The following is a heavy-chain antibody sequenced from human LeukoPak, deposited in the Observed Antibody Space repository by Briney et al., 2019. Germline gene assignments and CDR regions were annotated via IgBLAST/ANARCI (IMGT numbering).Heavy chain of an antibody. V-gene: IGHV4-4*07. D-gene: IGHD6-19*01. CDR2: IYTSGST. J-gene: IGHJ4*02. Sequence: SETLSHTCTVSGGSISSYYWSWIRQPAGKGLEWIGRIYTSGSTNYNPSLKNRVTMSVDTSKNQFSLKLSSVTAADTAVYYCARDMSSGWSFDYWGQGTLVTVSS. CDR1: GGSISSYY. CDR3: ARDMSSGWSFDY.